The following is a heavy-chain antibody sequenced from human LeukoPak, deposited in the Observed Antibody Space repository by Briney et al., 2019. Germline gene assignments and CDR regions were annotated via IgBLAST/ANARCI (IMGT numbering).Heavy chain of an antibody. D-gene: IGHD1-1*01. CDR2: IKGDGSHT. CDR1: GFTFRDYW. V-gene: IGHV3-74*01. J-gene: IGHJ5*01. Sequence: GGSLRLSCAASGFTFRDYWMHWIRQAPGKGLVWVSRIKGDGSHTIYADSVKGRFTISRDNAKNTLYLQMKSLRVEDTALYYCVRDWNHFDFDSWGQGTLVTVSS. CDR3: VRDWNHFDFDS.